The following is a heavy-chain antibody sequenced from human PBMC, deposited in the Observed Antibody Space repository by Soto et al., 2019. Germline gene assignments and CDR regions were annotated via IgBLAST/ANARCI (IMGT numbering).Heavy chain of an antibody. CDR2: IFHSGTA. J-gene: IGHJ5*02. CDR3: ARGEAAAATYSWFGP. CDR1: GGSISSSNW. Sequence: SETLSLTCAVSGGSISSSNWLSWVRLPPGKRLEWIGEIFHSGTAYYNPSLKSRVTISLDQSKNQFSLKLNSVTAADTAVYYCARGEAAAATYSWFGPWGQGTLVTVSS. V-gene: IGHV4-4*02. D-gene: IGHD6-25*01.